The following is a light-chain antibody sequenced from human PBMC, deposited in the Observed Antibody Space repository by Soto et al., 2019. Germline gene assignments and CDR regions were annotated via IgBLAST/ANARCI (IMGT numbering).Light chain of an antibody. CDR2: GAS. CDR3: QQYGSSPRT. V-gene: IGKV3-20*01. J-gene: IGKJ1*01. CDR1: QSVSSSY. Sequence: EIVLTQSPGPLSLSPGERATISSWGSQSVSSSYLAWYQQKPGQAPRLLIYGASSRATGIPDRFSGSGSGTDFTLTISRLEPEDFAVYYCQQYGSSPRTFGQGTKVDIK.